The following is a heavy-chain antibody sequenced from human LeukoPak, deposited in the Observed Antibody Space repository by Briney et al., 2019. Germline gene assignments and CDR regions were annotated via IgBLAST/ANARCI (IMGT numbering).Heavy chain of an antibody. J-gene: IGHJ4*02. CDR2: IIPIFGTA. V-gene: IGHV1-69*01. CDR3: ARDADTAMAMGFDY. Sequence: SVRVSCKASGGTFSSYAISWVRQAPGQGLEWMGGIIPIFGTANYAQKFQGRVTITADESTSTAYMELSSLRSEDTAVYYCARDADTAMAMGFDYWGQGTLVTVSS. CDR1: GGTFSSYA. D-gene: IGHD5-18*01.